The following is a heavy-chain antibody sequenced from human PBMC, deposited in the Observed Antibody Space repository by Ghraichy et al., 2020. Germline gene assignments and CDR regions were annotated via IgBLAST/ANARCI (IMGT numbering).Heavy chain of an antibody. CDR1: GYTFPKSG. CDR3: ARDWDYSWFDP. D-gene: IGHD1-7*01. J-gene: IGHJ5*02. CDR2: INTYDGHA. Sequence: ASVKVSCKASGYTFPKSGISWVRQAPGQGLEWVGWINTYDGHANYAQKFQDRVAITTDTSASTAYMELRSLRSDDTAVYYCARDWDYSWFDPWGQGTLVTVSS. V-gene: IGHV1-18*01.